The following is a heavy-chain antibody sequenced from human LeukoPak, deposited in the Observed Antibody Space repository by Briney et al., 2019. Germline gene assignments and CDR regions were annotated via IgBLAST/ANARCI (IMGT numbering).Heavy chain of an antibody. J-gene: IGHJ4*02. CDR2: INPNSGGT. V-gene: IGHV1-2*06. D-gene: IGHD3-22*01. CDR1: GYTLTDYY. CDR3: ARVGYYESSGYYEY. Sequence: ASVEVSCKASGYTLTDYYMHWVRQAPGQGLEWMGRINPNSGGTNYAQKFQGRVTMTRDTSISTVYMELSRLRSDDTAVYYCARVGYYESSGYYEYWGQGTLVTVSS.